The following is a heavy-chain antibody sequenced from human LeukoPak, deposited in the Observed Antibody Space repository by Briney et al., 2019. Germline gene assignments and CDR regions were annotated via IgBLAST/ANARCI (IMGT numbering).Heavy chain of an antibody. V-gene: IGHV3-74*01. CDR1: GFTLSSYW. Sequence: GGSLRLSCAASGFTLSSYWMHWVRQAPGKGLVWVSRINSDGSSTSYADSVKGRFTISRDNAKNTLYLQMISLRAEDTAAYYCARDLGRGYSYGYAGYWGQGTLVTVSS. CDR3: ARDLGRGYSYGYAGY. D-gene: IGHD5-18*01. CDR2: INSDGSST. J-gene: IGHJ4*02.